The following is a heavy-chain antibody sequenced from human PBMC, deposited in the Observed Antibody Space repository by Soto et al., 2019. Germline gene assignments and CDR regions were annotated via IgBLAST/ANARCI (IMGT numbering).Heavy chain of an antibody. CDR3: ARGGSSSSFDY. Sequence: SETLSLTCTVSGGSISSGGYYWSWIRQHPGKGLEWIGYIYYSGSTYYNPSLKSRVTISVDTSKNQFSLKLSSVTAADTAVYYCARGGSSSSFDYWGQGTLVTVYS. D-gene: IGHD6-6*01. CDR1: GGSISSGGYY. V-gene: IGHV4-31*03. CDR2: IYYSGST. J-gene: IGHJ4*02.